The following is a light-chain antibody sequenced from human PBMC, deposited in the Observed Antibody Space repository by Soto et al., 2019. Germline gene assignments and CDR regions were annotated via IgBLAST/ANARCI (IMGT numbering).Light chain of an antibody. CDR1: SSDLGGLNY. V-gene: IGLV2-8*01. Sequence: QSALTQPASVSGSPGQSITLPCSGRSSDLGGLNYVSWYQQHPGKVPKLIIYEVTRRPSGVPDRIFGSKYDTTASLTVSGLQAEDEADYYCSSFAGTNSFVFGTGTKLTVL. J-gene: IGLJ1*01. CDR3: SSFAGTNSFV. CDR2: EVT.